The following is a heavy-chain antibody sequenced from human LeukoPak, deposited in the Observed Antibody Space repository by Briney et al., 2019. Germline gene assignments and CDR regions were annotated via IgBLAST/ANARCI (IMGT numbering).Heavy chain of an antibody. V-gene: IGHV3-23*01. J-gene: IGHJ4*02. CDR3: AKNTYYYDSSGYYEGY. D-gene: IGHD3-22*01. CDR1: GFAFSNYG. CDR2: ITGSGSTT. Sequence: GGSLRLSCAASGFAFSNYGMNWVRQAPGKGLEWVSGITGSGSTTYYADSVKGRFTISRDNSKNTLYLQMNSPRAEDTAAYYCAKNTYYYDSSGYYEGYWGQGTLVTVSS.